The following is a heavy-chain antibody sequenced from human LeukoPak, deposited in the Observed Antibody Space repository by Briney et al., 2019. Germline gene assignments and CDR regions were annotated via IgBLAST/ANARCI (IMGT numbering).Heavy chain of an antibody. V-gene: IGHV1-69*05. Sequence: SVKVSCKASGGTFSSYAISWVRQAPGQGLEWMGGIIPIFGTANYAQKFQGRVTITTDESTSTAYMELSSLRSEDMAVYYCARAYYYDSSGYFDYWGQGTLVTVSS. CDR3: ARAYYYDSSGYFDY. D-gene: IGHD3-22*01. CDR1: GGTFSSYA. J-gene: IGHJ4*02. CDR2: IIPIFGTA.